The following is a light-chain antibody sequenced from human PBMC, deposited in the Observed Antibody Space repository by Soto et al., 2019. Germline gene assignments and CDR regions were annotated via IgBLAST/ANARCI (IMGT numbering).Light chain of an antibody. Sequence: QSVLTQPPSTSGTPGQRVTMSCSGSSSNIGGNTVNWYQQFPGTAPKLLIYENNQQPSGVPDRFSGSKSGTSASLAISGRQSEDEADYHCAAWDDSLKGPVFGGGTKLTVL. J-gene: IGLJ3*02. V-gene: IGLV1-44*01. CDR1: SSNIGGNT. CDR2: ENN. CDR3: AAWDDSLKGPV.